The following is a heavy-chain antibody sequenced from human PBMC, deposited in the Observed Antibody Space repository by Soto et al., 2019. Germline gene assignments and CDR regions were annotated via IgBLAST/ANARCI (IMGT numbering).Heavy chain of an antibody. Sequence: ASVKVSCKTSGYTFTGYYIHWVRQAPGQGLEWLGWINPDSGATKYAQKFQGRVTMTRDTSISTAYMEMSRLRSDDTAIYYCGSTSLWAKKLWGAGTTVTVCS. CDR1: GYTFTGYY. J-gene: IGHJ6*04. CDR2: INPDSGAT. V-gene: IGHV1-2*02. CDR3: GSTSLWAKKL. D-gene: IGHD1-1*01.